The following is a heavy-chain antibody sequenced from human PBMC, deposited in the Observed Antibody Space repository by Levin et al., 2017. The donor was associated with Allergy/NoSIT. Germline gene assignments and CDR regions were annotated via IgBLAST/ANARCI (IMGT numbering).Heavy chain of an antibody. CDR1: GYTFTGYY. D-gene: IGHD2-2*01. J-gene: IGHJ6*02. V-gene: IGHV1-2*02. CDR3: ARVSVVPPSYGMDV. Sequence: GESLKISCKASGYTFTGYYMHWVRQAPGQGLEWMGWINPNSGGTNYAQKFQGRVTMTRDTSISTAYMELSRLRSDDTAVYYCARVSVVPPSYGMDVWGQGTTVTVSS. CDR2: INPNSGGT.